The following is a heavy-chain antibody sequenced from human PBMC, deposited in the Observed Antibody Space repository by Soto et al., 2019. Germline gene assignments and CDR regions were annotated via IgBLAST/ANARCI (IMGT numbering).Heavy chain of an antibody. J-gene: IGHJ6*02. V-gene: IGHV4-59*08. CDR2: IYYSGSV. Sequence: PSETLSLTCTVSGGSINNYYWSWIRQAPGKGLEWIGYIYYSGSVNYNPSLKSRVTISADKSISTAYLQWSSLKASDTAMYYCARQGLGDGSGSYYNGAHYGMDVWGQGTTVTVSS. CDR3: ARQGLGDGSGSYYNGAHYGMDV. D-gene: IGHD3-10*01. CDR1: GGSINNYY.